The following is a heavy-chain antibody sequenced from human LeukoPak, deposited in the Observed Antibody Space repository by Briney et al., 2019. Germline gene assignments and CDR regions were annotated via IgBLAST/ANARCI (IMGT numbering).Heavy chain of an antibody. J-gene: IGHJ4*02. D-gene: IGHD2-8*02. CDR3: ATYRQVLLPFES. CDR2: IFPSGGEI. CDR1: GFTFSTFA. Sequence: AGESLRLSCAASGFTFSTFAMIWVRQPPGKGLEWVSSIFPSGGEIHYADSVRGRFTISRDNSKSTLSLQMNSLRAEDTAIYYCATYRQVLLPFESWGQGTLVTVSS. V-gene: IGHV3-23*01.